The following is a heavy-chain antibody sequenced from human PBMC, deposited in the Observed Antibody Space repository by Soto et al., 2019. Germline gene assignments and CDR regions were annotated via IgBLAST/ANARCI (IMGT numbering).Heavy chain of an antibody. V-gene: IGHV4-31*03. CDR2: IYYSGST. Sequence: SETLSLTCTVSGGSISSGGYYWSWIRQHPGKGLEWIGYIYYSGSTYYNPSLKSRVTISVDTSKNQFSLKLSSVTAADTAVYYCARDIVATMTPDYWGQGTLVTVSS. J-gene: IGHJ4*02. CDR3: ARDIVATMTPDY. CDR1: GGSISSGGYY. D-gene: IGHD5-12*01.